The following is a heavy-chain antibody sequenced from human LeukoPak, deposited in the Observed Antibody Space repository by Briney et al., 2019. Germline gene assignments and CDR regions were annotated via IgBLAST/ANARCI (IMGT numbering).Heavy chain of an antibody. D-gene: IGHD3-10*01. CDR1: GFTFSDYY. J-gene: IGHJ4*02. CDR2: ISSSCSTI. V-gene: IGHV3-11*01. Sequence: GESLRLSCAASGFTFSDYYMSWIRQAPGKGQERVSYISSSCSTIYYEDSVKGRLTITRENAKNSLYLQMNSLRADDTAADYCASEPSPQVYYYGSGSYFDYWGQGTLVTVSS. CDR3: ASEPSPQVYYYGSGSYFDY.